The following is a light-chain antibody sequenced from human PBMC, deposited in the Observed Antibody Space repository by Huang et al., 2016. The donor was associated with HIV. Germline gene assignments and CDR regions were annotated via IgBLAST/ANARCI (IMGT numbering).Light chain of an antibody. Sequence: DIVMTQTPLLLSVTPGEPASISCNASQSLFHGDDGDIHLDCYVQKTGQSPHLLIYTLSFRASGVPDRFIGDGAGSDFTLKITRVEAEDAGVYYCMQRLQFPYTFGQGTK. J-gene: IGKJ2*01. CDR2: TLS. V-gene: IGKV2-40*01. CDR3: MQRLQFPYT. CDR1: QSLFHGDDGDIH.